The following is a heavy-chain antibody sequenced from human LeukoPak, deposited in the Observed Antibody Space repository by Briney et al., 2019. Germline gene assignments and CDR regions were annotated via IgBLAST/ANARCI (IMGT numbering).Heavy chain of an antibody. CDR2: IFHSGST. D-gene: IGHD4-23*01. CDR3: ARSLYGGNSNFDY. V-gene: IGHV4-59*08. CDR1: GGSITTYY. J-gene: IGHJ4*02. Sequence: SETLSLTCTVSGGSITTYYWSWIRQPPGKGLEWIGYIFHSGSTNSNPSLKSRVTISLDTSKNQFSLKLSSVTAADTAVYYCARSLYGGNSNFDYWGQGTLVTVSS.